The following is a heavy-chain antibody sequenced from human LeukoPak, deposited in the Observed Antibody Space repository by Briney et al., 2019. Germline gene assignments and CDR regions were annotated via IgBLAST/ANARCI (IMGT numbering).Heavy chain of an antibody. V-gene: IGHV4-59*01. Sequence: SETLSLTCTVSGGSISSYYWSWIRQPPGKGLKWIGYIYYSGSTNYNPSLKSRVTISVDTSKNQFSLKLSSVTAADTAVYYCARDSSYYGMDVWGQGTTVTVSS. CDR1: GGSISSYY. CDR2: IYYSGST. J-gene: IGHJ6*02. CDR3: ARDSSYYGMDV.